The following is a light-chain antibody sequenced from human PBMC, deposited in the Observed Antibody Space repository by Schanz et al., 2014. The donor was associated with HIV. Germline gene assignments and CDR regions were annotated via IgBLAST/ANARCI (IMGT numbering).Light chain of an antibody. CDR1: QSISSW. V-gene: IGKV1-5*03. Sequence: DIQMTQSPSTLSASVGDRVTITCRASQSISSWLAWYQQKPGKAPKLLIYEASRLESGVPSRFSGSGSGTEFTLSISSLQPDDFAAYYCQQADSFPPTFGGGTKVEI. CDR3: QQADSFPPT. CDR2: EAS. J-gene: IGKJ4*01.